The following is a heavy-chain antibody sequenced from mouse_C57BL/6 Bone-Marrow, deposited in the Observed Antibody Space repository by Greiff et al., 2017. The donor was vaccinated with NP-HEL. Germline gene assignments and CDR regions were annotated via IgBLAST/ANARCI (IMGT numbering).Heavy chain of an antibody. CDR2: IHPNSGST. D-gene: IGHD1-1*01. CDR3: ARGYYGSSTGYFDV. CDR1: GYTFTSYW. V-gene: IGHV1-64*01. Sequence: QVQLQQPGAELVKPGASVKLSCKASGYTFTSYWMHWVKQRPGQGLEWIGMIHPNSGSTNYNEKFKSKATLTVDKSSSTAYMQLSSLTSEDSAVYYCARGYYGSSTGYFDVWGTGTTVTVPS. J-gene: IGHJ1*03.